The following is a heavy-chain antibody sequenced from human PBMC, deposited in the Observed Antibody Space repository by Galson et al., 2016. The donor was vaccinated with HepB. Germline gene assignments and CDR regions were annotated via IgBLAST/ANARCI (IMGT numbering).Heavy chain of an antibody. V-gene: IGHV3-23*01. CDR1: GFTFSNHA. Sequence: SLRLSCAASGFTFSNHAMNWVRQAPGKGLEWVSIISGSGSSTYYADSVKGRFTISRDNFKNTLFLQMNSLRVEDTAVYFCARAPKNWGRTIFDYWGQGTLVTVSS. CDR3: ARAPKNWGRTIFDY. D-gene: IGHD7-27*01. J-gene: IGHJ4*02. CDR2: ISGSGSST.